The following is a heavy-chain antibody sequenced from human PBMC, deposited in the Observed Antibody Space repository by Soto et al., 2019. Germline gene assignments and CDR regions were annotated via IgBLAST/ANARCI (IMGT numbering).Heavy chain of an antibody. D-gene: IGHD3-3*01. CDR3: ATDVLRFLESSYYYYGMDV. Sequence: EVQLVESGGGLVQPGGSLRLSCAASGFTFSSYSMNWVRQAPGKGLEWVSYISSSGSTIYYADSVKGRFTISRDNAKNSLYLQMNSLRDEDTAVYYCATDVLRFLESSYYYYGMDVWGQGTTVTVSS. J-gene: IGHJ6*02. V-gene: IGHV3-48*02. CDR1: GFTFSSYS. CDR2: ISSSGSTI.